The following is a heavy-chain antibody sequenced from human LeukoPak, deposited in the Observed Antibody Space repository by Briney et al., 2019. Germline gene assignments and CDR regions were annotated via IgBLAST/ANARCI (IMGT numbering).Heavy chain of an antibody. CDR1: GGSFSGYY. J-gene: IGHJ5*02. V-gene: IGHV4-34*01. D-gene: IGHD3-10*01. Sequence: PSETLSLTCAVYGGSFSGYYWSWIRQPPGKGLEWIGEINHSGSTNYNPSLKSRVTISVDTSKNQFSLKLSSVTAADTAVYYCARVRYNWFDPWGQGTLVTVSS. CDR2: INHSGST. CDR3: ARVRYNWFDP.